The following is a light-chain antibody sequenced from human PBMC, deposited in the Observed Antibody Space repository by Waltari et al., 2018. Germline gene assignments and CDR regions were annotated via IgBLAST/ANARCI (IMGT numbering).Light chain of an antibody. CDR1: NNDVGTYDL. CDR3: CSYAGTWL. Sequence: QSALTQPASMSASPGQSITISCTATNNDVGTYDLVSWYQQHPGRAPKRLIFQGTKRPSEVSGRVSGSKSADTASLTISGLQPEDEADYYCCSYAGTWLFGGGTKVTVL. V-gene: IGLV2-23*01. CDR2: QGT. J-gene: IGLJ3*02.